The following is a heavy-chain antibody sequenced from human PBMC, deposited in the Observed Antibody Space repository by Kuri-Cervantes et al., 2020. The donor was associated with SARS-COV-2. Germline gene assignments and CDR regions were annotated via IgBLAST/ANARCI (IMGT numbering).Heavy chain of an antibody. CDR3: AKGRAGVHDF. J-gene: IGHJ4*02. Sequence: LSLTCVASGFNFSTTDMHWVRQAPGKGLEWVTFISSDGKNKRCMASGKGRFTISRDNSQNTLHLQMKSLRDEDTAIYYCAKGRAGVHDFWGQGTLVTVSS. CDR2: ISSDGKNK. V-gene: IGHV3-30*18. CDR1: GFNFSTTD. D-gene: IGHD2-21*01.